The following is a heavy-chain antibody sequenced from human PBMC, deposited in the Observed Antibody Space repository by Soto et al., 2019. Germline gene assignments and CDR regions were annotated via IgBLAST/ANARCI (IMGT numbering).Heavy chain of an antibody. J-gene: IGHJ4*02. CDR2: ISNDGSNK. Sequence: QVQLVESGGGVVQPGRSLRLSCAASGFTFSSYAMHWVRQAPGKGLEWVAVISNDGSNKHYADSVKGRFTISRDNSKNTLSLQMSSLRAYDTAVYYCAREYSLAVLAPGYWGQGTLVTVSS. CDR1: GFTFSSYA. V-gene: IGHV3-30-3*01. D-gene: IGHD2-8*02. CDR3: AREYSLAVLAPGY.